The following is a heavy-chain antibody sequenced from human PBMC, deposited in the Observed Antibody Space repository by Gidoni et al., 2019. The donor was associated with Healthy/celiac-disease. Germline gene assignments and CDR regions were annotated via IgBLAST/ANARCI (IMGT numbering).Heavy chain of an antibody. J-gene: IGHJ4*02. CDR1: GYTFTGYY. V-gene: IGHV1-2*02. Sequence: QVQLVQSGAEVTKPGASVTVSFKASGYTFTGYYMHWVRQAPGQGLEWMGWLNPNSGGTNYAQKLQGRVTMTRDTSISTAYMELSRLRSDYTAVYYCARDRPYSSSSSWGQGTLVTVSS. CDR2: LNPNSGGT. D-gene: IGHD6-6*01. CDR3: ARDRPYSSSSS.